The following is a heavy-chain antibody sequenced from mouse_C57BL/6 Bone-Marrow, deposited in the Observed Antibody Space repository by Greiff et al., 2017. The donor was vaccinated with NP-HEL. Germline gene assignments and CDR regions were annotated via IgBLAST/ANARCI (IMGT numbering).Heavy chain of an antibody. D-gene: IGHD1-1*01. Sequence: EVKLMESGGGLVQPGGSMKLSCVASGFTFSNYWMNWVRQSPEKGLEWVAQIRLKSDNYATHYAESVKGRFTISRDDSKSSVYLQMNNLRAEDTGIYYCTGSGSSDYYAMDYWGQGTSVTVSS. CDR3: TGSGSSDYYAMDY. CDR1: GFTFSNYW. J-gene: IGHJ4*01. V-gene: IGHV6-3*01. CDR2: IRLKSDNYAT.